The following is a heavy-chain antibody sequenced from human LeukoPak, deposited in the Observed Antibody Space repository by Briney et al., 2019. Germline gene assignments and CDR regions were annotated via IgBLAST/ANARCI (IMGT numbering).Heavy chain of an antibody. Sequence: GGSLRLSCAASGFTFSSYAMHWVRQAPGKGLEWVAVISYDGSNKYYADSVKGRFTISRDNSKNTLYLQMNSLRAEDTAVYYCARAGLDTGDDAFDIWGQGTMVTVSS. CDR3: ARAGLDTGDDAFDI. J-gene: IGHJ3*02. V-gene: IGHV3-30-3*01. CDR1: GFTFSSYA. CDR2: ISYDGSNK. D-gene: IGHD1-14*01.